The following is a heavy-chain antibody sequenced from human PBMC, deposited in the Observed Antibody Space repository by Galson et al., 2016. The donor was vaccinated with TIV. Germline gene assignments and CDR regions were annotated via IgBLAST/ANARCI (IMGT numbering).Heavy chain of an antibody. CDR3: ARHGYDFWNGQDYFFYGMDV. CDR2: IYPGDSDT. V-gene: IGHV5-51*01. Sequence: QSGAEVKKPGESLKIACKTSGYKFSTYWMSWVRQMPGKGPEWVGHIYPGDSDTRYSPSFQGHVTISADKSIDTAYPQWGSLKASDSAIYYCARHGYDFWNGQDYFFYGMDVWGQGTTVIVSS. D-gene: IGHD3-3*01. CDR1: GYKFSTYW. J-gene: IGHJ6*02.